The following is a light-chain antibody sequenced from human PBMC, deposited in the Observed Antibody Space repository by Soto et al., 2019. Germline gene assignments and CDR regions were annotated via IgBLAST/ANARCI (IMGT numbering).Light chain of an antibody. CDR1: SSNFGTNP. V-gene: IGLV1-47*01. CDR2: RNN. J-gene: IGLJ1*01. CDR3: AAWDASLSGVYV. Sequence: SVLTQPPSVSGTPGQRVTIYCSGSSSNFGTNPVYWYQQLPGTAPKLLIYRNNHRPSGVPDRFSGSKSGTSASLAISGLQSDDESDYYCAAWDASLSGVYVFGTGTKVTVL.